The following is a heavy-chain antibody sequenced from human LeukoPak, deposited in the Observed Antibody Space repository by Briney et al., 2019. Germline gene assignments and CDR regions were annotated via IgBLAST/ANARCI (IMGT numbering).Heavy chain of an antibody. CDR2: IYDSGIT. D-gene: IGHD3-3*01. J-gene: IGHJ5*02. CDR3: ARDLSNFWSGYFNWFDP. CDR1: GGSISSSTYY. Sequence: SETLSLTCSVSGGSISSSTYYWGWIRQPPGKGLEWIGSIYDSGITYYNPSLKSRVTISVDTSKNQLSLKLSSVTAADTAVYYCARDLSNFWSGYFNWFDPWGQGTLVTVSS. V-gene: IGHV4-39*07.